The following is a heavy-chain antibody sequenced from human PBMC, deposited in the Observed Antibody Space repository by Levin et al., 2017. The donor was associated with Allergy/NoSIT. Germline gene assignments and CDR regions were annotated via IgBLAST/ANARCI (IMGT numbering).Heavy chain of an antibody. CDR2: ISYDGSNK. D-gene: IGHD2-2*01. Sequence: GGSLRLSCAASGFTFSSYGMHWVRQAPGKGLEWVAVISYDGSNKYYADSVKGRFTISRDNSKNTLYLQMNSLRAEDTAVYYCAKDIDWSCSSTRCYVLDYWGQGTLVTVSS. CDR1: GFTFSSYG. CDR3: AKDIDWSCSSTRCYVLDY. V-gene: IGHV3-30*18. J-gene: IGHJ4*02.